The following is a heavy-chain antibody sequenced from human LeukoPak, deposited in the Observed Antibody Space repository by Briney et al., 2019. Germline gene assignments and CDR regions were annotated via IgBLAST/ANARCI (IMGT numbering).Heavy chain of an antibody. CDR2: ISSRGSTI. J-gene: IGHJ6*02. CDR3: ARGDNDISTGSPAVWGMDV. D-gene: IGHD3-9*01. Sequence: GGSLRLSCAASGFTFSSYEMNWVRQAPGKGLEWVSYISSRGSTIYYADSVKGRFTISRDNAKHSLYLQMNSLRAEDTAVYYCARGDNDISTGSPAVWGMDVWGQGTTVTVSS. V-gene: IGHV3-48*03. CDR1: GFTFSSYE.